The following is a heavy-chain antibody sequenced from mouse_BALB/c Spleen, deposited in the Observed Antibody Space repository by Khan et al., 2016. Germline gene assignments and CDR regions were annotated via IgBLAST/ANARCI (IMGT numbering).Heavy chain of an antibody. CDR2: IDPANGHT. CDR1: GFNLKDYY. V-gene: IGHV14-1*02. J-gene: IGHJ3*01. D-gene: IGHD2-12*01. CDR3: AGEISYHTSRGFAY. Sequence: EVQLQESGAELVRPGALVKLSCKASGFNLKDYYLHWVKQRPEQGLEWVGWIDPANGHTIYDPKFQGKASMTADPSSNTAYLQLSSLTSEDTAVYYCAGEISYHTSRGFAYWGQGTLVIVSA.